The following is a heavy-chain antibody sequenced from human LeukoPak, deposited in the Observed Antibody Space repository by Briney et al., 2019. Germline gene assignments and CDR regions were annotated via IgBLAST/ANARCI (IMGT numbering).Heavy chain of an antibody. J-gene: IGHJ4*02. Sequence: PGGSLRLYCAASGFTFSHYGMKWVRQAPGKGLVWVSRINSDGRRSYYADSVKGRFTISRDNAKNTLYLQMNSLRGEDTAVYYCARVGYYYGDDYWGQGTLVTVSS. V-gene: IGHV3-74*01. CDR2: INSDGRRS. CDR3: ARVGYYYGDDY. D-gene: IGHD5-18*01. CDR1: GFTFSHYG.